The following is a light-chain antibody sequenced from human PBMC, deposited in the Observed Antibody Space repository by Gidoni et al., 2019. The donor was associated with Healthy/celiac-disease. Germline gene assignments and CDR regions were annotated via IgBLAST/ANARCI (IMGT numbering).Light chain of an antibody. CDR1: QSVSSSY. CDR2: GAS. Sequence: EIVLTQSPGTLSVSPGERATLSCRASQSVSSSYLAWYQQKPGQAPRLLIYGASSRATGIPDRFSGSGSGTDFTLTISRLEPEDFAVYYCQQYGSSAYTFGQXTKLEIK. CDR3: QQYGSSAYT. V-gene: IGKV3-20*01. J-gene: IGKJ2*01.